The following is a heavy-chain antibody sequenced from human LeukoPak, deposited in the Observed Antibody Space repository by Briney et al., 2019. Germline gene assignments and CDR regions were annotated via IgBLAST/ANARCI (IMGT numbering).Heavy chain of an antibody. CDR1: GYSFTSYW. Sequence: GESLKISCKGSGYSFTSYWIGWVRQVPGKGLEWMGIIYPGDSDTRYSPSFQGQVTISADKSISTAYLQWSSLKASDTAMYYCARHATYSTSWYPGDLLLDYWGQGTLVTVSS. CDR2: IYPGDSDT. J-gene: IGHJ4*02. D-gene: IGHD6-13*01. CDR3: ARHATYSTSWYPGDLLLDY. V-gene: IGHV5-51*01.